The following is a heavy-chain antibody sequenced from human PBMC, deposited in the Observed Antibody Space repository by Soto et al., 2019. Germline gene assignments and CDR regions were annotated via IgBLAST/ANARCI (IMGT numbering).Heavy chain of an antibody. J-gene: IGHJ5*02. Sequence: EVQLLESGGGLVQPGGSLRLSCAASGFTFSSYAMSWVRQAPGKGLEWVSAISGSGGSTYYADSVKGRFTISRDNSTNTLYLQMNSLRAEDTAVYYCAKRGRHYYGSGSPLVDPWGQGTLVTVSS. V-gene: IGHV3-23*01. CDR2: ISGSGGST. CDR3: AKRGRHYYGSGSPLVDP. D-gene: IGHD3-10*01. CDR1: GFTFSSYA.